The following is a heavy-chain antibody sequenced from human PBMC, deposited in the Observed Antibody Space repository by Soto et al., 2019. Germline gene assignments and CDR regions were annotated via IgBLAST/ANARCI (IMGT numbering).Heavy chain of an antibody. CDR1: GYTFVNYG. V-gene: IGHV1-18*04. CDR3: ARDRSNHDY. J-gene: IGHJ4*02. Sequence: QVQLVQSGAEVKKPGASAKVSCKASGYTFVNYGISWVRQAPGQGLEWMGWISSPNRNTNYAQNFQGRVTMTMDTSTSTAYMELRSLTSDDTAMYYCARDRSNHDYWGQGTLVTVSS. CDR2: ISSPNRNT.